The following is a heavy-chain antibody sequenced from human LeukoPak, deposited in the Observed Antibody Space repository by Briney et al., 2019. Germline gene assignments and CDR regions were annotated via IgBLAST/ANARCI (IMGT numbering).Heavy chain of an antibody. CDR1: GDSISSYY. Sequence: PSETLSLTCTVSGDSISSYYWSWIRQPPGKGLEWIGYIYYSGSTSYNPSLKSRLTISVDTSKNQFSLKLSSVTAADTAVYYCARGCDIVVTNLNWFDPWGQGTLVTVSS. V-gene: IGHV4-59*12. CDR3: ARGCDIVVTNLNWFDP. D-gene: IGHD5-12*01. J-gene: IGHJ5*02. CDR2: IYYSGST.